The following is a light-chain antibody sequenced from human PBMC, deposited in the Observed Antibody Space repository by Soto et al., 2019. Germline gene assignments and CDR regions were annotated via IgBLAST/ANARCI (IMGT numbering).Light chain of an antibody. CDR3: CSYAGSSTLV. CDR2: EVN. J-gene: IGLJ2*01. CDR1: SGDVGTYNL. V-gene: IGLV2-23*02. Sequence: QSALTQPASVSGSPGQSITISCTGTSGDVGTYNLVSWYQQHPDKAPKLIIYEVNKRPSGVSNRFFGSKSDNTASLTISGLQAEDEADYYCCSYAGSSTLVFGGGTKLTVL.